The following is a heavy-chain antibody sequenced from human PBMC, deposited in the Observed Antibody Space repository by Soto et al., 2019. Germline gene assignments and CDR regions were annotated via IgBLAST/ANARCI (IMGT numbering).Heavy chain of an antibody. CDR2: IIPIFGTA. D-gene: IGHD3-22*01. J-gene: IGHJ3*02. Sequence: VKVSCKASGGTFSSYAISWVRQAPGQGLEWMGGIIPIFGTANYAQKFQGRVTIAADESTSTAYMELSSLRSEDTAVYYCARDYYDSRRTENSDAFDIWGQGTMVTVSS. V-gene: IGHV1-69*13. CDR3: ARDYYDSRRTENSDAFDI. CDR1: GGTFSSYA.